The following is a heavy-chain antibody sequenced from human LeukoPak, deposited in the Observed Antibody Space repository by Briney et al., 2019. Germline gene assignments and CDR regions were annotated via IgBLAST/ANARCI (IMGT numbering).Heavy chain of an antibody. CDR2: IKQDGSEK. CDR3: ASQRFLDY. CDR1: GFTFSNYW. J-gene: IGHJ4*02. V-gene: IGHV3-7*01. D-gene: IGHD3-3*01. Sequence: GGSLRLSCAASGFTFSNYWMNWVRQAPGKGLEWVANIKQDGSEKYYVDSVKGRFTISRDNAKNSLYLQLNSLRVEDSAVYYCASQRFLDYWGQGTLVTVSS.